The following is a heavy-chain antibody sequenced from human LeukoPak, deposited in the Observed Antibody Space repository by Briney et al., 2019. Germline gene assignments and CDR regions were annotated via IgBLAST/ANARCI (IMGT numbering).Heavy chain of an antibody. CDR1: GYTFTSYG. Sequence: ASVKVSCKASGYTFTSYGISWVRQAPGQGLERMGWISAYNGNTNYAQKLQGRVTMTTDTSTSTAYMELRSLRSDDTAVYYCARARKPPGSYYYYYYMDVWGKGTTVTVSS. V-gene: IGHV1-18*01. CDR2: ISAYNGNT. D-gene: IGHD1-14*01. J-gene: IGHJ6*03. CDR3: ARARKPPGSYYYYYYMDV.